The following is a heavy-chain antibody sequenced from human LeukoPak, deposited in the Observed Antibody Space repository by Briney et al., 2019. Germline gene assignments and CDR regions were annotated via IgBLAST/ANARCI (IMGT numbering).Heavy chain of an antibody. D-gene: IGHD3-16*01. CDR1: GFTFSSYW. J-gene: IGHJ2*01. CDR3: GRAPSGGWAYYWSSDL. V-gene: IGHV3-30*02. Sequence: GGSLRLSCAASGFTFSSYWMHWVRQAPGKGLEWVAYIRYDGTSKYYADSVKGRFTLSRDNSRNTLFLQLNSLRVEDTAVYYCGRAPSGGWAYYWSSDLWGRGPRVTVSS. CDR2: IRYDGTSK.